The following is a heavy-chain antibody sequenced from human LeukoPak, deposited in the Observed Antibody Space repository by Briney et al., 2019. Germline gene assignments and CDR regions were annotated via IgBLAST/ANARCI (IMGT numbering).Heavy chain of an antibody. CDR1: GGSISIGGYS. CDR2: IYHSGST. J-gene: IGHJ4*02. D-gene: IGHD4-17*01. V-gene: IGHV4-30-2*01. Sequence: SSQTLSLTCAVSGGSISIGGYSWSWIRQPPGKGLEWIGYIYHSGSTYYNPSLKSRVTISVDRSKNQFSLKLSSVTAADTAVYYCARGHDYGDYSFDYWGQGTLVTVSS. CDR3: ARGHDYGDYSFDY.